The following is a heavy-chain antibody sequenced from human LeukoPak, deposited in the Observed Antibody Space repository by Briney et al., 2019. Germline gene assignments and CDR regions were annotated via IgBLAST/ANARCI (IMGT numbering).Heavy chain of an antibody. CDR3: ASRHGEYYDFWSGYVS. Sequence: GGSLRLSCAASGFIFSDYSMNWVRQVQGKGLEWVSYISSSGSTIYYADSVKGRFTISRDNAKSSLFLQMSSLRAEDTAVYYCASRHGEYYDFWSGYVSWGQGTLVTVSS. CDR2: ISSSGSTI. CDR1: GFIFSDYS. D-gene: IGHD3-3*01. J-gene: IGHJ4*02. V-gene: IGHV3-48*01.